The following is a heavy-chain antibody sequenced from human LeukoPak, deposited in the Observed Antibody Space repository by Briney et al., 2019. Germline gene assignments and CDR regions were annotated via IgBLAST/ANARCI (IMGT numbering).Heavy chain of an antibody. CDR1: GFTFSNYG. V-gene: IGHV3-30*18. CDR2: ISYDGSNK. Sequence: PGGSLRLSCAASGFTFSNYGMHWVRQAPGKGLEWVAVISYDGSNKYYADSVKGRFTISRDNSKNTLYVQMNSLRAEDMAVYYCAKDRGSVAVAGLYYFDFWGQGTLVTVSS. D-gene: IGHD6-19*01. CDR3: AKDRGSVAVAGLYYFDF. J-gene: IGHJ4*02.